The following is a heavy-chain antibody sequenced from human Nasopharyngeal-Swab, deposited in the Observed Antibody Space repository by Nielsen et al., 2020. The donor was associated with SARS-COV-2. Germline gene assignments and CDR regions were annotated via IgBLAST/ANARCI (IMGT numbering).Heavy chain of an antibody. CDR1: GFTFSSYG. V-gene: IGHV3-33*01. CDR2: IWYDGSNK. J-gene: IGHJ4*02. Sequence: GGSLRLSCAASGFTFSSYGMHWVRQAPGKGLEWVAVIWYDGSNKYYADSVKGRFTISRDNSKNTLYLQTNSLRAEDTAMYYCARESTPHCCSTSCLPDYWGQGTLVTVSS. CDR3: ARESTPHCCSTSCLPDY. D-gene: IGHD2-2*01.